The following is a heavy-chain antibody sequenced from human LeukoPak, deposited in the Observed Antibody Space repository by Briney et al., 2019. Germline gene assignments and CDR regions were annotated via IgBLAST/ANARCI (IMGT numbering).Heavy chain of an antibody. CDR3: ARRSSGYYSWGADY. Sequence: GGSLRLSCAASGFTFSDYYMSWIRQAPGKGLEWVSYISSSGSTIYYVDSVKGRFTISRDNAKNSLYLQMNSLRADDTAVYYCARRSSGYYSWGADYWGQGTLVTVSS. J-gene: IGHJ4*02. D-gene: IGHD3-22*01. CDR1: GFTFSDYY. CDR2: ISSSGSTI. V-gene: IGHV3-11*01.